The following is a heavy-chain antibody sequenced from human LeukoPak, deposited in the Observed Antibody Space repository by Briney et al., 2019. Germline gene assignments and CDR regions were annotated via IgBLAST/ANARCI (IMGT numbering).Heavy chain of an antibody. CDR2: NIPIFGTA. D-gene: IGHD4-17*01. V-gene: IGHV1-69*13. CDR1: GGTFISYA. CDR3: ARDYSGDYVPGPDY. Sequence: ASVKVSCKASGGTFISYAISWVRQAPGQGLEWMGGNIPIFGTANYAQKFQGRVTITADESTSTAYMELSSLRSDDTAVYYCARDYSGDYVPGPDYWGQGTLVTVSS. J-gene: IGHJ4*02.